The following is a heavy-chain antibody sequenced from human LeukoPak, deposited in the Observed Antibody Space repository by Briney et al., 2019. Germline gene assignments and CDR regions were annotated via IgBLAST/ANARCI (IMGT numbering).Heavy chain of an antibody. V-gene: IGHV4-4*09. CDR2: IYTSGST. Sequence: SETLSLTCTVSGGSISSYYWSWIRQPPGKGLEWIGYIYTSGSTDYNPSLKSRVTISVDTSKNQFSLKLSSVTAADTAVYYCARDSGWSFDYWGQGTLVTVSS. D-gene: IGHD6-19*01. CDR1: GGSISSYY. CDR3: ARDSGWSFDY. J-gene: IGHJ4*02.